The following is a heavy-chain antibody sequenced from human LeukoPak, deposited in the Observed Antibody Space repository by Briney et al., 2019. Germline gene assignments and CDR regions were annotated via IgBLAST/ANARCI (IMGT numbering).Heavy chain of an antibody. CDR3: ARVYCDGDCYETRGAFDI. CDR1: GGTFSSYG. D-gene: IGHD2-21*02. V-gene: IGHV1-69*06. J-gene: IGHJ3*02. Sequence: SVKVSCKASGGTFSSYGITWVRQAPGQGPEWMGGIIPIFGTTNYAQKFQGRVTITADKSRSTVYMELSSLRSEDTAVYYCARVYCDGDCYETRGAFDIWGQGTAVTVSS. CDR2: IIPIFGTT.